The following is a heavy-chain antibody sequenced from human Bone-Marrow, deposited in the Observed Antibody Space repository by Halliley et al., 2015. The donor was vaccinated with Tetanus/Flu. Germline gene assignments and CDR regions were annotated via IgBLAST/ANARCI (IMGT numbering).Heavy chain of an antibody. CDR2: IYHSGTT. CDR1: GGFIKSGGYY. Sequence: TLSLTCTVSGGFIKSGGYYWSWVRQHPGKGLEWIGYIYHSGTTYYNASLKSRVTISVATSKNQFSLKLSSVTVADTAVYYCARSLLFLQERVYYFDYWGQGTLVTVSS. D-gene: IGHD3-3*01. CDR3: ARSLLFLQERVYYFDY. J-gene: IGHJ4*02. V-gene: IGHV4-31*03.